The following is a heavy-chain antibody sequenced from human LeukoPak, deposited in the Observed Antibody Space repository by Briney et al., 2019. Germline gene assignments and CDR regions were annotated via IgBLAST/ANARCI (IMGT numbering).Heavy chain of an antibody. CDR1: GFTFRSYG. D-gene: IGHD2-21*02. CDR3: AKDLGNCGGDCYSGDY. Sequence: GRALRLSCAASGFTFRSYGLHGVGQAPGKGLEGVAVISYDGSNKNYADPMKGRFTISRDNSKNTLYLQMNSLRAEGTAVYYCAKDLGNCGGDCYSGDYWGQGTMVGVSS. V-gene: IGHV3-30*18. J-gene: IGHJ4*02. CDR2: ISYDGSNK.